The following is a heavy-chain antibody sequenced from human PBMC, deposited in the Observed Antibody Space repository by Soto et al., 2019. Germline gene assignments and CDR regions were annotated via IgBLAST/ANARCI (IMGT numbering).Heavy chain of an antibody. CDR1: GGSFSGYY. V-gene: IGHV4-34*01. Sequence: SETLSLTCAGYGGSFSGYYWSWIRQPPGKGLEWIGEINHSGSTNYNPSLKSRVTISVDTSKNQFSLKLSSVTAADTAVYYCARGLSYVVVVPAPHYYFDYRGQGTLVIVSS. CDR3: ARGLSYVVVVPAPHYYFDY. J-gene: IGHJ4*02. CDR2: INHSGST. D-gene: IGHD2-2*01.